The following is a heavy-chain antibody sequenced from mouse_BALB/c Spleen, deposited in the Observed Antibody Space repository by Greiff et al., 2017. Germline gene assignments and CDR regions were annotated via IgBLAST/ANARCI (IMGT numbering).Heavy chain of an antibody. CDR3: ARRLPGGPWFAY. Sequence: DVKLVESGGGLVKPGGSLKLSCAASGFAFSSYDMSWVRQTPEKRLEWVAYISSGGGSTYYPDTVKGRFTISRDNAKNTLYLQMSSLKSEDTAMYYCARRLPGGPWFAYWGQGTLVTVSA. CDR1: GFAFSSYD. V-gene: IGHV5-12-1*01. D-gene: IGHD1-2*01. CDR2: ISSGGGST. J-gene: IGHJ3*01.